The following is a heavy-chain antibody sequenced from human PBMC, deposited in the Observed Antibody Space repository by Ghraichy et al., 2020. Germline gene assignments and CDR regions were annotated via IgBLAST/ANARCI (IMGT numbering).Heavy chain of an antibody. CDR2: INHSGST. Sequence: SETLSLTCAVYGGSFSGYYWSWIRQPPRKGLEWIGEINHSGSTNYNPSLKSRVTISVDTSKNQFSLKLSSVTAADTAVYYCARGGVVVVVAANYYYYGMDVWGQGTTVTVSS. CDR3: ARGGVVVVVAANYYYYGMDV. J-gene: IGHJ6*02. D-gene: IGHD2-15*01. V-gene: IGHV4-34*01. CDR1: GGSFSGYY.